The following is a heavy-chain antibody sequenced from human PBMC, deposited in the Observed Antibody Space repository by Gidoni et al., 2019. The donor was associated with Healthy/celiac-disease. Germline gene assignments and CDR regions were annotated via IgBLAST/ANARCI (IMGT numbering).Heavy chain of an antibody. D-gene: IGHD6-19*01. V-gene: IGHV2-5*02. J-gene: IGHJ4*02. CDR3: AHSPRGGWPPSYYFDY. Sequence: QITLKESGPTLVKPTQTLTLTCTFPGFSLSTSRLGVGWFRHPPGNALEWLALIYWDDDKRDSQSLKGRLTITKDTSKNQVFLTMTNMDPVDTATYYCAHSPRGGWPPSYYFDYWGQGTLVTVSS. CDR2: IYWDDDK. CDR1: GFSLSTSRLG.